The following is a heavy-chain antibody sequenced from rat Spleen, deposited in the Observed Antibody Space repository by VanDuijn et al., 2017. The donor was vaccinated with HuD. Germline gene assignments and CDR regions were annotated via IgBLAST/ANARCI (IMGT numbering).Heavy chain of an antibody. J-gene: IGHJ3*01. CDR1: GFTFSTNW. D-gene: IGHD1-10*01. CDR2: IDPDGYNT. V-gene: IGHV5-35*01. Sequence: EVQLVESGGGLVQPGGPLKLSCAASGFTFSTNWLNWIRQAPGKGLEWVASIDPDGYNTYYPDTVKGRFVISKDNAKNVGYLQMNNLRSEDTAMYFCTSGGVTTRLNWFAYWGQGTLVTVSS. CDR3: TSGGVTTRLNWFAY.